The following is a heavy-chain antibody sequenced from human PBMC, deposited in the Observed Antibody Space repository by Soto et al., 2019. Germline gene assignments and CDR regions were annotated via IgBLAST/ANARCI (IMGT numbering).Heavy chain of an antibody. V-gene: IGHV5-51*01. Sequence: GESLKISWTGAGYSFSTYCIAWVRPMPGKGLEWMGIIYPGDSDTRYSPSFQGQVAFSADKSISTAYLQWSGLKASDTAIYYCARRLSTGWFFDFWGQGTLVTVSS. D-gene: IGHD6-19*01. J-gene: IGHJ4*02. CDR3: ARRLSTGWFFDF. CDR1: GYSFSTYC. CDR2: IYPGDSDT.